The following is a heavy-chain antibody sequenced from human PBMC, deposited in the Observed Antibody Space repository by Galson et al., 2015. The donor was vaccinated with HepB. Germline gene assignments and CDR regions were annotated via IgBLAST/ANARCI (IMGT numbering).Heavy chain of an antibody. CDR1: GFTFSSYD. J-gene: IGHJ3*02. D-gene: IGHD2-2*01. V-gene: IGHV3-13*05. CDR2: IGTAGDP. CDR3: ARYCSSTSCYYASAFDI. Sequence: SLRLSCAASGFTFSSYDMHWVRQATGKGLEWVSAIGTAGDPYYPGSVKGRFTISRENAKNSLYLQMNSLRAGDTAVYYCARYCSSTSCYYASAFDIWGQGTMVTVSS.